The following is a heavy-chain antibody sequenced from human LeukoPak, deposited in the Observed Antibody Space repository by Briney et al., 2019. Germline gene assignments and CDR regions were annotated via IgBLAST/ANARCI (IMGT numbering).Heavy chain of an antibody. CDR2: ITSDGRTT. Sequence: PGGSLRLSCTASGFKFSSYYMSWVRQTPGKGLLWVSLITSDGRTTTYADSVKGRFTISRDNAKNTLYLQLNNLGAEDTALYYCTRDNSGSIDYWGQGALATVSS. D-gene: IGHD2-21*01. V-gene: IGHV3-74*01. J-gene: IGHJ4*02. CDR3: TRDNSGSIDY. CDR1: GFKFSSYY.